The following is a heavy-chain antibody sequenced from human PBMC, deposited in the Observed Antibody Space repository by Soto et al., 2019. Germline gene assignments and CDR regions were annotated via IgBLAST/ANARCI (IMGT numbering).Heavy chain of an antibody. CDR2: IYSGGST. V-gene: IGHV3-53*01. D-gene: IGHD6-13*01. Sequence: PGGSLRLSCAASGFTVSSNYMSWVRQAPGKGLEWVSVIYSGGSTYYADSVKGRFTISRDNSKNTLYLQMNSLRAEDTAVYYCAGTPGYSSSWSNDYWGQGTLVTVSS. CDR1: GFTVSSNY. J-gene: IGHJ4*02. CDR3: AGTPGYSSSWSNDY.